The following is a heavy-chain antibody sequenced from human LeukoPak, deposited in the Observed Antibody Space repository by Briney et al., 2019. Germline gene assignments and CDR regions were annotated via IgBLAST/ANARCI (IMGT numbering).Heavy chain of an antibody. J-gene: IGHJ4*02. CDR3: ASASCSGSSCYSGYFDY. D-gene: IGHD2-15*01. V-gene: IGHV3-53*01. CDR2: IYRGGST. Sequence: GGSLRLSCAASGFTFSNYVMSWVRQAPGKGLEWVSVIYRGGSTYYSDSVRDLFIISRDNSKNTLYLQMNSLRAEDTAVYYCASASCSGSSCYSGYFDYWGQGTLVTVSS. CDR1: GFTFSNYV.